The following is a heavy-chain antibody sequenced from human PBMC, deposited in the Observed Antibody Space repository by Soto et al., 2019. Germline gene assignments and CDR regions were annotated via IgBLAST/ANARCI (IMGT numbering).Heavy chain of an antibody. J-gene: IGHJ4*02. CDR3: ARDSGYDAATLEY. V-gene: IGHV3-21*01. CDR1: GFTFSTYS. CDR2: ISGSSSSI. Sequence: EVQLVESGGGLVKPGGSLRLSCAASGFTFSTYSMYWVRQAPGKGLEWVSSISGSSSSIYYADSLKGRFTISRDNAKNSLYLQMNSLGAEDTAVYFCARDSGYDAATLEYWGQGTLVTVSS. D-gene: IGHD5-12*01.